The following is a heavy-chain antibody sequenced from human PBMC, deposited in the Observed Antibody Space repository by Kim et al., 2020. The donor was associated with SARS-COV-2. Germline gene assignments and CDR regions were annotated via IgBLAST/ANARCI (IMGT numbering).Heavy chain of an antibody. CDR3: VGKRDGYTQFDY. CDR1: GFTFSSHA. D-gene: IGHD5-12*01. V-gene: IGHV3-64D*09. CDR2: IRSDGGAT. J-gene: IGHJ4*02. Sequence: GGSLRLSCSASGFTFSSHAIHWVRQAPGKGLEYVSGIRSDGGATDYTDSVKGRFTISRDNSKNTLYLEMSGLRGADTAVYYCVGKRDGYTQFDYWGQGALVTVSS.